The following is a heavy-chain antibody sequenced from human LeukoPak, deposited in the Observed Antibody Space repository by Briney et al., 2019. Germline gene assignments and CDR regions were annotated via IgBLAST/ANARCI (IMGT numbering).Heavy chain of an antibody. V-gene: IGHV3-53*01. D-gene: IGHD1-26*01. Sequence: GESLRLSCAASGFTVSSNYMSWVRQAPGKGLEWVSVIYSGGSTYYADSVKGRFTISRDNSKNTLYLQMNSLRAEDTAVYYCARDSGSYGLDHWGQGTLVTVSS. CDR1: GFTVSSNY. CDR3: ARDSGSYGLDH. J-gene: IGHJ4*02. CDR2: IYSGGST.